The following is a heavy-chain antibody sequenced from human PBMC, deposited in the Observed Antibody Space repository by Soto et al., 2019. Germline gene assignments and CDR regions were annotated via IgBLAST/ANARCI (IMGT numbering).Heavy chain of an antibody. D-gene: IGHD5-12*01. J-gene: IGHJ4*02. CDR3: AKPPRARRDGYITPLDY. CDR1: GFTFSSYG. CDR2: ISYDGSNK. V-gene: IGHV3-30*18. Sequence: GGAPRLSCAASGFTFSSYGMDWGRPAPGKGLEWVAVISYDGSNKYYADSVKGRFTISRDNSKNTLYLQMNSLRAEDTAVYYCAKPPRARRDGYITPLDYWGQGTLVTVSS.